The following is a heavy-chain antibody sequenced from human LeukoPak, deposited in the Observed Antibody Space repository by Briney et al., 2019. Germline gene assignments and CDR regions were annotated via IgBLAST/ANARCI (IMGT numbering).Heavy chain of an antibody. J-gene: IGHJ4*02. Sequence: GSLRLSCAASGFTLSDHYMDWVRQAPGKGLEWVSCISSSGSTIYYADSVKGRFTISRDNAKNSLYLQMNSLGVEDTAVYYCARQGGPGTADYWGLGTLVTVSS. CDR3: ARQGGPGTADY. D-gene: IGHD6-13*01. CDR1: GFTLSDHY. V-gene: IGHV3-11*04. CDR2: ISSSGSTI.